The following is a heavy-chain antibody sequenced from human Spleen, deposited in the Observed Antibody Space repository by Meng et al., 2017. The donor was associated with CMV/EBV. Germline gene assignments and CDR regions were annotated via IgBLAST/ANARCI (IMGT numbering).Heavy chain of an antibody. D-gene: IGHD5-24*01. CDR1: GYTFTGYY. CDR3: AREVATKEGTFVL. Sequence: SVKVSCKAPGYTFTGYYIHWVRQAPGQGLEWMGGIIPIFGTANYAQKFQGRVTITTDESTSTAYMELNTLRSEDTAVYYCAREVATKEGTFVLWGQGTLVTVSS. CDR2: IIPIFGTA. V-gene: IGHV1-69*05. J-gene: IGHJ4*02.